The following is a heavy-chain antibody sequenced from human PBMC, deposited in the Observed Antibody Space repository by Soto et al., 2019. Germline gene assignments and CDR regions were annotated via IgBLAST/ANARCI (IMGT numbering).Heavy chain of an antibody. J-gene: IGHJ4*01. CDR3: TRDPVDDNKGEY. Sequence: PSETLSLTCTVSGGSVSSTTYYWSWIRQPPGKGLEWVSVIYADGRTFYADSVRGRFTISRDSSKNTLFLQMHSLRVEDTALYYCTRDPVDDNKGEYWGQGTLVTVSS. CDR2: IYADGRT. CDR1: GGSVSSTTYY. D-gene: IGHD3-16*01. V-gene: IGHV3-53*01.